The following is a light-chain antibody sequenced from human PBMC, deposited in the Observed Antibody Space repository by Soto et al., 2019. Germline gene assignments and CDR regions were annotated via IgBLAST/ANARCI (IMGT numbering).Light chain of an antibody. CDR2: GAS. J-gene: IGKJ1*01. V-gene: IGKV3-20*01. CDR3: QQYGRP. Sequence: EIVLTQSPGTLSLAPVERATLSCRASQSVSSIYLAWYQQKPGQAPRLLIYGASSRPTGIPDRFSGSGSGTDFTLTISRLEPEDFAVYYCQQYGRPFGQGTTVDIK. CDR1: QSVSSIY.